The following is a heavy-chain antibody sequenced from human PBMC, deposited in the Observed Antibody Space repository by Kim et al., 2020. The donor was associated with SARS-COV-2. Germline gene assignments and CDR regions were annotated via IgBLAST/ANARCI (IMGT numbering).Heavy chain of an antibody. CDR2: ISWNSGSI. CDR1: GFTFDDYA. D-gene: IGHD3-16*02. Sequence: GGSLRLSCAASGFTFDDYAIHWVRQAPGKGLQWVSGISWNSGSIGYADSVKGRFTISRDNAKNSLYLQMNSLRVEDTALYYCAKDIQALGYYYYGMDVWG. CDR3: AKDIQALGYYYYGMDV. V-gene: IGHV3-9*01. J-gene: IGHJ6*01.